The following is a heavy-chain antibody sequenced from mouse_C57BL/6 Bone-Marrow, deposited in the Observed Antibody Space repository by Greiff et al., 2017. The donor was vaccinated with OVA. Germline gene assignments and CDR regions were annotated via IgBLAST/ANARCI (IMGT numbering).Heavy chain of an antibody. J-gene: IGHJ1*03. Sequence: QVQLQQPGAELVKPGASVKLSCKASGYTFTSYWMHWVKQRPGQGLEWIGMIHPNSGSTNYNEKFKSKATLTVDKSSSTVYMQLSSLTSEDSAVYYCAKFITTVEGYFDVWGTGTTVTVSS. CDR1: GYTFTSYW. CDR2: IHPNSGST. D-gene: IGHD1-1*01. CDR3: AKFITTVEGYFDV. V-gene: IGHV1-64*01.